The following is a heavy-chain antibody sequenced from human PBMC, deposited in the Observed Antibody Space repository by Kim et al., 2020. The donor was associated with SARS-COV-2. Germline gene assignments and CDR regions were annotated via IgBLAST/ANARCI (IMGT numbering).Heavy chain of an antibody. D-gene: IGHD2-15*01. V-gene: IGHV3-21*01. CDR1: GFTFSSYS. CDR3: ARDGPTGRMNEADY. J-gene: IGHJ4*02. Sequence: GGSLRLSCAASGFTFSSYSMNWVRQAPGKGLEWVSSISSSSSYIYYADSVKGRFTISRDNAKNSLYLQMNSLRAEDTAVYYCARDGPTGRMNEADYWGQETLGTVSS. CDR2: ISSSSSYI.